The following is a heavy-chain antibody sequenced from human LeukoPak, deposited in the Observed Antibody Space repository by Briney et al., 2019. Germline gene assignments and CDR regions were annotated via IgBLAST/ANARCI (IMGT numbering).Heavy chain of an antibody. CDR1: GFTFSDYY. Sequence: GGSLRLSCAASGFTFSDYYMSWIRQAPGKGLEWVSYISSNGSTIYYADSVKGRFTISRDNAKNSLYLQMNSLRAEDTAVYYCARVPRIRLGELSASTDYYYYYGMDVWGQGTTVTVSS. V-gene: IGHV3-11*01. D-gene: IGHD3-16*02. CDR2: ISSNGSTI. J-gene: IGHJ6*02. CDR3: ARVPRIRLGELSASTDYYYYYGMDV.